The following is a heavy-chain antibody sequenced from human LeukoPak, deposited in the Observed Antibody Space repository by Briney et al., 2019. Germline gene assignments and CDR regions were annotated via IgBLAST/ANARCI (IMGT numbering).Heavy chain of an antibody. CDR3: ARDPVAAGFDRWFDP. D-gene: IGHD2-21*01. V-gene: IGHV3-48*03. CDR1: GFTFSNYE. Sequence: PGGSLRLSCAASGFTFSNYEMSWVRQAPGKGLEWVSYISSSDNSIYYADSVKGRFTISRDNAKNSLYLQMNSPRAEDTGVYYCARDPVAAGFDRWFDPWGQGTLVTVSS. J-gene: IGHJ5*02. CDR2: ISSSDNSI.